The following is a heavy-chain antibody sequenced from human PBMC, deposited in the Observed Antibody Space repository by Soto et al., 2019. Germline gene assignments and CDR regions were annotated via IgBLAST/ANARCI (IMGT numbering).Heavy chain of an antibody. CDR3: ARDTVRGVTVSFDP. D-gene: IGHD2-21*02. Sequence: SETLSLTCAVYGGSFSGYYWSWIRQPPGKGLEWIGEINHSGSTNYNPSLKSRVTISVDTSKNQFSLKPSSVTAADTAVYYCARDTVRGVTVSFDPWGQGTLVTVSS. CDR1: GGSFSGYY. J-gene: IGHJ5*02. CDR2: INHSGST. V-gene: IGHV4-34*01.